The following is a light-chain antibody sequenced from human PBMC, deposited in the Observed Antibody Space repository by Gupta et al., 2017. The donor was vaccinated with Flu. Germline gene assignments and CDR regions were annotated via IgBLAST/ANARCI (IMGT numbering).Light chain of an antibody. V-gene: IGLV1-51*02. CDR1: TSNIGNNY. CDR2: ENN. J-gene: IGLJ1*01. CDR3: GTWDNSMNVYYV. Sequence: VLTQPPSVSAAPGQKVTISCSGSTSNIGNNYVSWYQQFPGTAPKLFIYENNKRPSGIPDRFSGSKSGTSATLDITGLQTGDEADYYCGTWDNSMNVYYVFGTGTKVTVL.